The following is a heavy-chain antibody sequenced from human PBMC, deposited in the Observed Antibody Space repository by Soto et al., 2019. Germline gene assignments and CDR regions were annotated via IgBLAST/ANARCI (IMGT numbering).Heavy chain of an antibody. J-gene: IGHJ3*02. CDR1: GFTVSSNY. V-gene: IGHV3-53*01. CDR3: ASLDTYYDILTGAPDAFDI. Sequence: PGGSLRLSCAASGFTVSSNYMSWVRQAPGKGLEWVSVIYSGGSTYYADSVKGRFTTSRDNSKNTLYLQMNSLRAEGTAVYYCASLDTYYDILTGAPDAFDIWGQGTMVTVSS. CDR2: IYSGGST. D-gene: IGHD3-9*01.